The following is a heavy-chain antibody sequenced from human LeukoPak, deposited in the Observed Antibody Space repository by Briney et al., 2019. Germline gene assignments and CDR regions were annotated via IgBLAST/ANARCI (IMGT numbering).Heavy chain of an antibody. V-gene: IGHV3-21*01. D-gene: IGHD4-17*01. CDR2: ISSTSSYI. CDR3: ARATVTPWVAP. CDR1: GFTFSNYC. J-gene: IGHJ5*02. Sequence: GGSLRLSCAASGFTFSNYCLNWVRQAPGKGLEWVSFISSTSSYIYYADSVKGRFTISRDNSKNTLYLQMNSLRAEDTAVYYFARATVTPWVAPWGRGSMVSVSS.